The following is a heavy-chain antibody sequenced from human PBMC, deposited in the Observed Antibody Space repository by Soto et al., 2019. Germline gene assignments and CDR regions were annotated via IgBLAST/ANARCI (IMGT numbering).Heavy chain of an antibody. J-gene: IGHJ4*02. CDR2: ISGSGGST. CDR1: GFTFSSYA. D-gene: IGHD3-22*01. V-gene: IGHV3-23*01. Sequence: PGGFLRLSCAASGFTFSSYARSWVRQAPGKGLEWVSAISGSGGSTYYADSVKGRFTISRDNSKNTLYLQMNSLRAEDTAVYYCAKNPGYYYDSTGYHFDYWGQGTLVTVSS. CDR3: AKNPGYYYDSTGYHFDY.